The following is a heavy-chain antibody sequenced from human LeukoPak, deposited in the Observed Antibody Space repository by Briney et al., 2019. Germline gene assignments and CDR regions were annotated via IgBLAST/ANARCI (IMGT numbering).Heavy chain of an antibody. CDR2: IKKDGSEK. D-gene: IGHD5-18*01. Sequence: GGSLRLSCAASGFTFSSHRMSWVRQAPGKGLEWVANIKKDGSEKYYVDSVKGRFTISRDNAKTSLYLQMNSLGAEDTAVYYCARDLSGITGYTYGRGIDYWGQGTLDTVSS. CDR3: ARDLSGITGYTYGRGIDY. V-gene: IGHV3-7*01. CDR1: GFTFSSHR. J-gene: IGHJ4*02.